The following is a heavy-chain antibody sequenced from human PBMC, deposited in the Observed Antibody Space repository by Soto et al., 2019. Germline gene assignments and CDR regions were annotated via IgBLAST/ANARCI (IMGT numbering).Heavy chain of an antibody. Sequence: GVSLRLSCAASGFTFSSYSMNWVRQAPGKGLEWVSSISSSSSYIYYADSVKGRFTISRDNAKNSLYLQMNSLRAEDTAVYYCASGHKYSSSWYEPLYYYYYYGMDVWGQGTTVTVSS. CDR2: ISSSSSYI. J-gene: IGHJ6*02. CDR3: ASGHKYSSSWYEPLYYYYYYGMDV. CDR1: GFTFSSYS. V-gene: IGHV3-21*01. D-gene: IGHD6-13*01.